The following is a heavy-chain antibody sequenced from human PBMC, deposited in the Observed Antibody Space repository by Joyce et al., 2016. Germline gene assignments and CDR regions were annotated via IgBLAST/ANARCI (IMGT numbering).Heavy chain of an antibody. CDR3: AKSSGSGSTYYFDF. J-gene: IGHJ4*02. V-gene: IGHV3-23*01. D-gene: IGHD3-10*01. CDR2: ISATGGST. Sequence: AISATGGSTYYADSVKGSFTISRDSSKNTLYLQMNSLRAEDTAVYYCAKSSGSGSTYYFDFWGQGTLVTVSS.